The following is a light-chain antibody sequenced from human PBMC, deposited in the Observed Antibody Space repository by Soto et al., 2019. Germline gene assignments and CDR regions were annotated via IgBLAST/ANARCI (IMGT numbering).Light chain of an antibody. V-gene: IGLV2-23*01. CDR3: CAYAGSSPYV. CDR2: EAT. J-gene: IGLJ1*01. CDR1: SSDVGGYNL. Sequence: QSALTQPASMSGSPGQSITISCTGISSDVGGYNLVSWYQLHPGKAPKLIIYEATRRPSGVSDRFSGSKSGNTASLTMSGLQAEVEADYYCCAYAGSSPYVFGTGTKLTVL.